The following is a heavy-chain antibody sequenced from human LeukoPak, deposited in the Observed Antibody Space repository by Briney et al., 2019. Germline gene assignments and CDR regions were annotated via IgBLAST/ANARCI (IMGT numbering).Heavy chain of an antibody. Sequence: GGTLRLSCAASGFIFSSYGMSWVRQAPGKGLEWVSGITGSGGSTYYADSVKGRFTISRDNFKNTLYLRMNSLRVEDTAIYYCAKATVPQSGTRYFYYMDVWGKGTTVTVSS. CDR3: AKATVPQSGTRYFYYMDV. CDR2: ITGSGGST. D-gene: IGHD1-7*01. J-gene: IGHJ6*03. V-gene: IGHV3-23*01. CDR1: GFIFSSYG.